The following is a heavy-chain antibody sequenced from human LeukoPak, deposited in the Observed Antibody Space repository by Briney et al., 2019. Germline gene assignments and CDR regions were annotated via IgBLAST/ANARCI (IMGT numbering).Heavy chain of an antibody. CDR1: GGSISSYY. Sequence: PSETLSLTCTVSGGSISSYYWSWIRQPPGKGLEWIGYIYYSGSTNYNPSHKSRVTISVDTSKNQFSLKLSSVTAADTAVYYCARPRGGHNWFDPWGQGTLVTVSS. J-gene: IGHJ5*02. D-gene: IGHD3-16*01. CDR3: ARPRGGHNWFDP. CDR2: IYYSGST. V-gene: IGHV4-59*08.